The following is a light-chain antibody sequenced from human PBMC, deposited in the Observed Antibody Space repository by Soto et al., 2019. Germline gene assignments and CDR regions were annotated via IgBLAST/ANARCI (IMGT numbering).Light chain of an antibody. CDR2: EVS. V-gene: IGLV2-23*02. CDR3: CSYAGRDTWV. Sequence: QSVLTQPASVSGSPGQSIAISCTGTSSDIGGYNFVSWYQQYPGKAPKLVISEVSKRPSGVSSRFSGSKSGNTASLTISGLQAEDEADYYCCSYAGRDTWVFGGGTQLTVL. CDR1: SSDIGGYNF. J-gene: IGLJ3*02.